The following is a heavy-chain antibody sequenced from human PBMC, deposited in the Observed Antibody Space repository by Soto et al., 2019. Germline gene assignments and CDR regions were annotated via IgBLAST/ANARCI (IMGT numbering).Heavy chain of an antibody. D-gene: IGHD4-17*01. CDR3: ARDPAYGAYGTSNADDY. CDR1: GYTFTSYA. Sequence: EASVKVSCKASGYTFTSYAMHWVRQAPGQRLEWMGWINAGNGNTKYSRKFQGRVTITRVTSGSTAYMALSSLRSEDTAVSYCARDPAYGAYGTSNADDYWGQGTLVTASS. J-gene: IGHJ4*02. CDR2: INAGNGNT. V-gene: IGHV1-3*01.